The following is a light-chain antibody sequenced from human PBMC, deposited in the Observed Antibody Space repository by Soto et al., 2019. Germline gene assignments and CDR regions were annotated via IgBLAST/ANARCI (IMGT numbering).Light chain of an antibody. CDR3: SSYASSNTLV. CDR1: SSDVGGYNY. J-gene: IGLJ2*01. CDR2: EVS. Sequence: QSALTQPASVSGSPGQSITISCTGTSSDVGGYNYVSWYQHHPGKAPKLMIYEVSNRPSGLSNRFSGSKSGNTASLTISGLQAEDEADYYCSSYASSNTLVFGGGTKLTVL. V-gene: IGLV2-14*01.